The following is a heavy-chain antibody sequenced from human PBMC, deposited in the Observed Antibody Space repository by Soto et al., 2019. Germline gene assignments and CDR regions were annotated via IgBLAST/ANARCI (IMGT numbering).Heavy chain of an antibody. D-gene: IGHD6-13*01. CDR3: ARGVGRSSWTSSAS. V-gene: IGHV4-4*07. J-gene: IGHJ4*02. Sequence: QVQLQESGPGLVKPSETLSLTCTVSGGSISRDYWSWIRQPAGKGLEWIGRIYISENTHYNPSLSSLVSMSLDTSKNQLSLNLSSVTASDTAVYYGARGVGRSSWTSSASGGQGTLVTFAA. CDR2: IYISENT. CDR1: GGSISRDY.